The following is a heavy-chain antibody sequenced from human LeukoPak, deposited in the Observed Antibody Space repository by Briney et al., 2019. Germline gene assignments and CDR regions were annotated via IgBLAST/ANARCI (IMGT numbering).Heavy chain of an antibody. CDR3: AKQGYYDSSGTPDY. CDR1: GFTFGSYA. J-gene: IGHJ4*02. Sequence: PGGSLRLSCAASGFTFGSYAMCWVRQAPGQGLEWVSAISGSGGSTYYADSVKGRFTISRDNSKNTLYLQMNSLRAEDTAVYYCAKQGYYDSSGTPDYWGQGTLVTVSS. CDR2: ISGSGGST. D-gene: IGHD3-22*01. V-gene: IGHV3-23*01.